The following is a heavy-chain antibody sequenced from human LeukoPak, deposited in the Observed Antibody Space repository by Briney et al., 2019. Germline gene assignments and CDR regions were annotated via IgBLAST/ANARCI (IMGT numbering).Heavy chain of an antibody. CDR2: ISAYNGNT. Sequence: ASVKVSCKASGYTFTSYGISWVRQAPGQGLEWMGWISAYNGNTNYAQKLQGRVTMTTDTSTSTAYMELSSLRSEDTAVYYCAKPSSSYYDSSGANADYYYYYMDVWGKGTTVTVSS. CDR1: GYTFTSYG. D-gene: IGHD3-22*01. V-gene: IGHV1-18*01. CDR3: AKPSSSYYDSSGANADYYYYYMDV. J-gene: IGHJ6*03.